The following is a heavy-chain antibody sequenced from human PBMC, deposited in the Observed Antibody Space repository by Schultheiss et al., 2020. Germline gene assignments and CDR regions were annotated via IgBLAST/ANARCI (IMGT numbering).Heavy chain of an antibody. D-gene: IGHD6-6*01. CDR3: ARDHSSHYYYGMDV. J-gene: IGHJ6*02. Sequence: GESLKISCAASGFTFSSYGMHWVRQAPGKGLEWVSAISGSGGSTYYADSVKGRFTISRDNSKNTLYLQMNSLRAEDTAVYYCARDHSSHYYYGMDVWGQGTTVTVSS. V-gene: IGHV3-NL1*01. CDR1: GFTFSSYG. CDR2: ISGSGGST.